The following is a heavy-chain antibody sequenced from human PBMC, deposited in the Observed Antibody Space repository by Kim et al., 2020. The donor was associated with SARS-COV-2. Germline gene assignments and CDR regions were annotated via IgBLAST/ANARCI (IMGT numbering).Heavy chain of an antibody. J-gene: IGHJ6*02. CDR1: GFTFSTYW. V-gene: IGHV3-7*01. D-gene: IGHD1-1*01. CDR2: IKEDGSEK. Sequence: GSLRLSCAASGFTFSTYWMSWVRQAPGKGLEWVANIKEDGSEKNYVDSVKGRFTVSRDNAKNSLFLQLNSLRGEDTAVYYCARDSKTRDDNYYNDYGLDVWGQGTTVTVSS. CDR3: ARDSKTRDDNYYNDYGLDV.